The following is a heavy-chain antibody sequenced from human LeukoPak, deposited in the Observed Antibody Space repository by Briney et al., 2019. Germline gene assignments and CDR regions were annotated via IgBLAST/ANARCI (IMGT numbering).Heavy chain of an antibody. V-gene: IGHV4-4*02. J-gene: IGHJ4*02. Sequence: SETLSLTCAVSGGSISSNNWWSWVRQPPGKGLEWIGEIYHSGSTNYNPSLKSRVTISVDKSKNQFSLKLSSVTAADTAVYYCARDSRYYDSSGYFEYWGQGTLVTVSS. CDR2: IYHSGST. CDR3: ARDSRYYDSSGYFEY. D-gene: IGHD3-22*01. CDR1: GGSISSNNW.